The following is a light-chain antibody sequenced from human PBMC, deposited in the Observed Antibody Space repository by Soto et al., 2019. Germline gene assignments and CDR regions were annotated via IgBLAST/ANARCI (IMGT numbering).Light chain of an antibody. CDR3: QHRSDWLT. J-gene: IGKJ4*01. CDR1: QSVSSY. Sequence: EIVLTQSPATLSLSPGERATLSCRASQSVSSYLAWYQQTPGQAPRLLIYHASNRATGIPASFSGSGSGPDFPLTISSLEPEDFAVYYCQHRSDWLTFGGGTRVEIK. V-gene: IGKV3-11*01. CDR2: HAS.